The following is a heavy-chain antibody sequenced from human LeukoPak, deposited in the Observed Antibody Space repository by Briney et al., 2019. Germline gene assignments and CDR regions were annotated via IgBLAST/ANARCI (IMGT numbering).Heavy chain of an antibody. V-gene: IGHV4-30-2*01. J-gene: IGHJ6*03. D-gene: IGHD2-21*01. Sequence: SETLSLTCTVSGGSISSGGYYWSWIRQPPGKGLEWIGYIYRSGSPYYNPSLRSRVTISVDRSKNQFSLKLTSVTAADTAVYYCARVDSDPYYYYYMDVWGKGTTVTVSS. CDR2: IYRSGSP. CDR3: ARVDSDPYYYYYMDV. CDR1: GGSISSGGYY.